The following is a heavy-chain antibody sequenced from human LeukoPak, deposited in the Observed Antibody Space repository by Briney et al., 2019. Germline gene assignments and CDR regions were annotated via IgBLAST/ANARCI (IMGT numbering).Heavy chain of an antibody. Sequence: PGESLKISCKASGYRFTTYWIGWVRQMPGKGLEWMGIIYPGDSETKYSPSFQGQVTISADKSITTAYLQWSSLKASDTAMYYCARRGYDSSGYRDAFDIWGQGTMVTVSS. V-gene: IGHV5-51*01. D-gene: IGHD3-22*01. CDR2: IYPGDSET. CDR1: GYRFTTYW. J-gene: IGHJ3*02. CDR3: ARRGYDSSGYRDAFDI.